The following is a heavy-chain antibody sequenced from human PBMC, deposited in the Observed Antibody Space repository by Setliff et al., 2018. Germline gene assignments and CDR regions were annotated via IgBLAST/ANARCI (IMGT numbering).Heavy chain of an antibody. J-gene: IGHJ1*01. CDR1: GYSFTDYG. CDR3: SRLVRFCTRVACQTLSGGEF. CDR2: ISARTGNT. D-gene: IGHD2-8*01. V-gene: IGHV1-18*01. Sequence: GASVKDSCKTSGYSFTDYGIAWVRQAPGQGLEWMGWISARTGNTYSGQKLHDRLTLTTDTSTNTAYMELRSLGSDDTAVYYCSRLVRFCTRVACQTLSGGEFWGQVTLVTVSS.